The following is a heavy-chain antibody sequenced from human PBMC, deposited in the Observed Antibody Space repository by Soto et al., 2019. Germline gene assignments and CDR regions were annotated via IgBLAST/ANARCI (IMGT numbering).Heavy chain of an antibody. CDR1: VYALTELS. D-gene: IGHD3-16*02. V-gene: IGHV1-24*01. CDR2: FDPEDGET. Sequence: ASVKVSCKVSVYALTELSMHWVRHGPGKGLEWMGGFDPEDGETIYAQKFQGRVTMTEDTSTDTAYMELSSLRSEDTAVYYCATVVYDYVWGSYPFDYWGQGTLVTVSS. CDR3: ATVVYDYVWGSYPFDY. J-gene: IGHJ4*02.